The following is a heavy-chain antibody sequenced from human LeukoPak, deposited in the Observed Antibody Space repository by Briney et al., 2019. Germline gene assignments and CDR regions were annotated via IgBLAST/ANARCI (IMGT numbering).Heavy chain of an antibody. CDR2: IYYSGST. D-gene: IGHD1-26*01. CDR1: GASISSGNYY. Sequence: PSETLSLTCNVSGASISSGNYYWGWIRQPPGKGLEWIGSIYYSGSTYYNPSLKSRVTISVDTSKTKNKFSLKVRSVTAADTAVYYCASSYGGSYLYPFDYWGQGTLVTVSS. CDR3: ASSYGGSYLYPFDY. V-gene: IGHV4-39*07. J-gene: IGHJ4*02.